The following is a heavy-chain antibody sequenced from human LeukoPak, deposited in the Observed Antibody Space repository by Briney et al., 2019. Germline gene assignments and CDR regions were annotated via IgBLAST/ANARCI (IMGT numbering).Heavy chain of an antibody. Sequence: GGSLRLSCAASGFTFSSYSMNWVRQAPGKGLEWVSYISSSSSTIYYADSVKGRFTISRDNSKNTLYLQMNSLRAEDTAVYYCARGGAPYCSSTSCYEDRFDPWGQGTLVTVSS. V-gene: IGHV3-48*01. CDR1: GFTFSSYS. J-gene: IGHJ5*02. D-gene: IGHD2-2*01. CDR2: ISSSSSTI. CDR3: ARGGAPYCSSTSCYEDRFDP.